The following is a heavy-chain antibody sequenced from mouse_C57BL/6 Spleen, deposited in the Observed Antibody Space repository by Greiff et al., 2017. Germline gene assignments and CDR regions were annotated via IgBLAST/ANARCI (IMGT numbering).Heavy chain of an antibody. J-gene: IGHJ2*01. CDR3: ARGDSIDY. V-gene: IGHV3-6*01. D-gene: IGHD2-10*02. CDR1: GYSITSGYY. CDR2: ISYDGSN. Sequence: EVKLQESGPGLVKPSQSLSLTCSVTGYSITSGYYWNWIRQFPGNKLEWMGYISYDGSNNYNPSLKNRISITRDTSKNQFFLKLNSVTTEDTATYYCARGDSIDYWGQGTTLTVSS.